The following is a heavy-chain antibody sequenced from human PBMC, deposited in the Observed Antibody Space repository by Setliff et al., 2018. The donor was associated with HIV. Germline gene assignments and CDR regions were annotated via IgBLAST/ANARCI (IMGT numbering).Heavy chain of an antibody. CDR2: IYYSGIA. Sequence: SETLSLTCTVSDGSISSFYWSWIRQPPGKGLEWIGYIYYSGIANYSPSLKSRVTLLVDTSKNQFSLKLSSVTAADTAVYYCARGVAAAGLWGQGTLVTVSS. CDR1: DGSISSFY. D-gene: IGHD6-13*01. V-gene: IGHV4-59*12. CDR3: ARGVAAAGL. J-gene: IGHJ4*02.